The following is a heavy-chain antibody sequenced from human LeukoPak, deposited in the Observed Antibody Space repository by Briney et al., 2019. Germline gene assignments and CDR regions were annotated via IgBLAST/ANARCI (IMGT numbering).Heavy chain of an antibody. CDR2: ISNTGSTI. J-gene: IGHJ4*02. D-gene: IGHD6-6*01. CDR3: ARGTYSSSNYFAY. CDR1: GFTFSSYS. Sequence: PGGSLRLSCAASGFTFSSYSMNCARQARGEGVEWVSYISNTGSTIFYADSVGGRYTISRDNANNSLYLQMNRPRAEDTAVYYCARGTYSSSNYFAYWGQGTLVTASS. V-gene: IGHV3-48*01.